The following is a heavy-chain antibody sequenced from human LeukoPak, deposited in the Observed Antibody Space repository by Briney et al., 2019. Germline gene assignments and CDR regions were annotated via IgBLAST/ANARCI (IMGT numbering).Heavy chain of an antibody. CDR3: TRRYCSGDSCYGDYYYGMDV. CDR2: ISSSSSYI. J-gene: IGHJ6*02. D-gene: IGHD2-15*01. CDR1: GFTFSSYS. V-gene: IGHV3-21*04. Sequence: GGSLRLSCAASGFTFSSYSMNWVRQAPGKGLEWVSSISSSSSYIYYADSVKGRFTISRDNAKNSLYLQMNSLRAEDTAVYYCTRRYCSGDSCYGDYYYGMDVWGQGTTVTVSS.